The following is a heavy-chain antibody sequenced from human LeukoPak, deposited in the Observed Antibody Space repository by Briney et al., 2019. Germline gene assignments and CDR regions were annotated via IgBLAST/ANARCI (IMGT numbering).Heavy chain of an antibody. D-gene: IGHD3-22*01. Sequence: GGSLRLSCAASGFTLSSSGMHWVRQAPGKGLEWVTFIQYDGSVKYNVDSVKGRFAVTRDNSKNTLYLQMNSLRAEDTAVYHCTWGYSYAFKIWGQGTMVTVSS. CDR2: IQYDGSVK. J-gene: IGHJ3*02. CDR1: GFTLSSSG. CDR3: TWGYSYAFKI. V-gene: IGHV3-30*02.